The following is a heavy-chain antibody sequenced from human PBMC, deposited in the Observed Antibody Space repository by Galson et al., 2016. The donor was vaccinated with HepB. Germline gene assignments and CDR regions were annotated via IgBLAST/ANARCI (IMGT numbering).Heavy chain of an antibody. CDR2: IWYDGSKK. V-gene: IGHV3-33*01. CDR3: ASAYYHYYYYYAMDV. Sequence: SLRLSCAASGFTLSSYGMHWVRQAPGKGLEWVAHIWYDGSKKYYADSVKGRFTISRDSARNTLLLQMKSLRAEDTAIYYCASAYYHYYYYYAMDVWGQGTTVTVSS. D-gene: IGHD3-10*01. CDR1: GFTLSSYG. J-gene: IGHJ6*02.